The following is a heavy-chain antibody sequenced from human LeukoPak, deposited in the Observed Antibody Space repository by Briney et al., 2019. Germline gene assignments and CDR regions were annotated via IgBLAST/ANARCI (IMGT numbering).Heavy chain of an antibody. D-gene: IGHD4-23*01. CDR1: GFTFSSYG. V-gene: IGHV3-23*01. CDR2: ISGSGGST. CDR3: AKGLSGGYYFDY. Sequence: PGGTLRLSCAASGFTFSSYGMSWVRQAPGRGLEWVSAISGSGGSTYYADSVKGRFTISRDNSKNTLYLQMNSLRAEDTAVYYCAKGLSGGYYFDYWGQGTLVTVSS. J-gene: IGHJ4*02.